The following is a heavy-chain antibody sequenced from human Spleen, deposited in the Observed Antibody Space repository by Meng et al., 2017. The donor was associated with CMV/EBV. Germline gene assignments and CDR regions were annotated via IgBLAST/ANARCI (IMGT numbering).Heavy chain of an antibody. CDR2: IYSSGRT. D-gene: IGHD6-13*01. CDR1: GFNVNSNY. V-gene: IGHV3-53*01. CDR3: AGYPQTYPYSNSS. Sequence: CAASGFNVNSNYMSWVRQAPGKGLECVSVIYSSGRTYYADSVKGRFTISRDNSKNRLYLQMNSLRAEDTAMYYCAGYPQTYPYSNSSWGQGTLVTVSS. J-gene: IGHJ4*02.